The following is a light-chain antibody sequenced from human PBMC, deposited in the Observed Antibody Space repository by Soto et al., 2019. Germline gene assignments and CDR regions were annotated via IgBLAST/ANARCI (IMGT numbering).Light chain of an antibody. V-gene: IGKV1-5*01. CDR2: DAS. J-gene: IGKJ5*01. CDR3: QQYNSYPIT. CDR1: QSISSW. Sequence: DIQMTQSPSTLSASVGDRVTITCRASQSISSWLAWYQQKPAKAPKRLIYDASSLESGVPSRFSGSGSGTEPTLPKSSLQPDDFATYYCQQYNSYPITFGPGTRLEIK.